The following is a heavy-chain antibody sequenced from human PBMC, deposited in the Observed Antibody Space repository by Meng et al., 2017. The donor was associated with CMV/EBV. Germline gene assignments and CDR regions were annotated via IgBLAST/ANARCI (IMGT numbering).Heavy chain of an antibody. Sequence: GGSLRLSCAASGFTFSSYWMHWARQAPGKGLVWVSRINSDGSSTSYADSVKGRFTISRDNAKNTLYLQMNSLRAEDTAVYYCAREISHYGINWFDPWGQGTLVTVSS. D-gene: IGHD4-11*01. CDR2: INSDGSST. J-gene: IGHJ5*02. CDR1: GFTFSSYW. V-gene: IGHV3-74*01. CDR3: AREISHYGINWFDP.